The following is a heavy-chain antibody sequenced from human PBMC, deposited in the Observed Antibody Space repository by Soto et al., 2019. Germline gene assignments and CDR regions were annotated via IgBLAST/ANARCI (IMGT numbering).Heavy chain of an antibody. CDR3: ARGRAGFFWSGSRDNWFDP. D-gene: IGHD3-3*01. J-gene: IGHJ5*02. CDR1: GGSISSGGYY. CDR2: IYYSGST. V-gene: IGHV4-31*03. Sequence: QVQLQESGPGLVKPSQTLSLTCTVSGGSISSGGYYWSWIRQHTGKGLEWIGYIYYSGSTYYNPCRKSRVTISVDTSKNQFSLKLSSVTAADTAVYYCARGRAGFFWSGSRDNWFDPWGQGTLVTVSS.